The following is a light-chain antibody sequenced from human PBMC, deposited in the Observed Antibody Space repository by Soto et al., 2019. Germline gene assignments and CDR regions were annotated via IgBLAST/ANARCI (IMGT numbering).Light chain of an antibody. J-gene: IGLJ1*01. V-gene: IGLV2-14*01. Sequence: SVLPQPASLSGSPGQSITISCTGTSSDVGGYNYVSWYQQHPGKAPKLMIYDVSNRPSGVSNRFSGPKSGNTASLTISGLQAEDEADYYCSSYTSSSTLRVFGTGTKVTVL. CDR1: SSDVGGYNY. CDR2: DVS. CDR3: SSYTSSSTLRV.